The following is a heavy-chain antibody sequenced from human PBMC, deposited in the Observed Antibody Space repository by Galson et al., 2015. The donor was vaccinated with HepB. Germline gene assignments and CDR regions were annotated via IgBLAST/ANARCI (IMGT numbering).Heavy chain of an antibody. Sequence: CAISGDSVSSNSASWNWIRQSPSRGLEWLGRTYYRSKWYNDYALSVKSRITINPDTSKNQFPLQLISVTPEDTAVYYCARGGYSYLTSFNYWGQGTLVTVSS. CDR3: ARGGYSYLTSFNY. J-gene: IGHJ4*02. CDR2: TYYRSKWYN. D-gene: IGHD5-18*01. CDR1: GDSVSSNSAS. V-gene: IGHV6-1*01.